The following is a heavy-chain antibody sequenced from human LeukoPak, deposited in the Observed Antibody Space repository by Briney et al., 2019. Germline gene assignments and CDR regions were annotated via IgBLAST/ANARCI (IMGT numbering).Heavy chain of an antibody. D-gene: IGHD6-19*01. CDR3: MRQGLGGAGR. Sequence: GGSLRLSCAASGFTVSSNHMNWVRQAPGKGLEWVSVIFSSGDTSYADSVKGRFTISRDSSKNTLFLQMNSLTPEDTAVYYCMRQGLGGAGRWGQGTLVTVSS. CDR1: GFTVSSNH. V-gene: IGHV3-66*02. J-gene: IGHJ4*02. CDR2: IFSSGDT.